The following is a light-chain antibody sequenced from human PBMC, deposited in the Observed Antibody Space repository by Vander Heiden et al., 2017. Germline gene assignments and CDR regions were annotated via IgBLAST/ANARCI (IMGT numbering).Light chain of an antibody. CDR2: GNS. V-gene: IGLV1-40*01. CDR3: QSYDSSLGNSV. Sequence: QSVLTQPPSVSGAPGQRVTISCTGSSSNIGAGYDAHWYQHLPGTAPKLLIYGNSNRPSGVPDRFSGSKSGTSASLAITGLQAEDEADYYCQSYDSSLGNSVFGGGTKLTGL. CDR1: SSNIGAGYD. J-gene: IGLJ3*02.